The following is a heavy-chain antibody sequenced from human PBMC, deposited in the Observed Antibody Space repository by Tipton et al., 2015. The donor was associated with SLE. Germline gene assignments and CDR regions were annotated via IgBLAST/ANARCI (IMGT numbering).Heavy chain of an antibody. CDR2: INSDGSST. CDR1: GFTFSSYW. CDR3: ARDHTYYDFWSGSGPGNDY. J-gene: IGHJ4*02. D-gene: IGHD3-3*01. V-gene: IGHV3-74*01. Sequence: SLRLSCAASGFTFSSYWMHWVRQAPGKGLVWVSRINSDGSSTSYADSVKGRFTISRDNAKNSLYLQMNSLRAEDTAVYYCARDHTYYDFWSGSGPGNDYWGQGTLVTVSS.